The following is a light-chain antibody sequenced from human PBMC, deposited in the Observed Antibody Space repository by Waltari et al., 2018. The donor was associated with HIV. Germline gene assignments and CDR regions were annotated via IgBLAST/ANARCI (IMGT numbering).Light chain of an antibody. CDR3: QQYNSYLFT. Sequence: DIQMTQSPSTLSASVGDRVTITCRASQSISSWLAWYQQKPGKAPKLLIYKASSLESGVPSRFSGSGSGIEFTLTISSLQPDDFATYYCQQYNSYLFTFGPGTKVDIK. CDR1: QSISSW. V-gene: IGKV1-5*03. CDR2: KAS. J-gene: IGKJ3*01.